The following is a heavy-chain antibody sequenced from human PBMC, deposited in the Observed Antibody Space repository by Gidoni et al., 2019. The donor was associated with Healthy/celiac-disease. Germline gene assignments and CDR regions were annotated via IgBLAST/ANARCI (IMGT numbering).Heavy chain of an antibody. V-gene: IGHV3-30*18. CDR2: ISYDGSNK. D-gene: IGHD3-16*02. CDR3: AKDLMGFGGVILYGMDV. Sequence: QVQLVESGGGVVQPGRSLRLSCAASGFTFSSYGMHWFRQAPGKGLEWVAVISYDGSNKYYADSVKGRFTISRDNSKNTLYLQINSLRAEDTAVYYCAKDLMGFGGVILYGMDVWGQGTTVTVSS. CDR1: GFTFSSYG. J-gene: IGHJ6*02.